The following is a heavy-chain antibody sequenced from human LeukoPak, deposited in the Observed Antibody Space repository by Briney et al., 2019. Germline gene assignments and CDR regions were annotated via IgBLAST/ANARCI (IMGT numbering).Heavy chain of an antibody. J-gene: IGHJ3*02. Sequence: GESLKISCKGSGYSFTNYWIGWVRQMPGKGLEWMGIIYPGDSDTKYSPSFKGQVTISADKSISTAYLQWSSLKASDTAMYYCARPIDGYNSAFDIWGQGTMVTVSS. CDR3: ARPIDGYNSAFDI. V-gene: IGHV5-51*01. CDR1: GYSFTNYW. D-gene: IGHD5-24*01. CDR2: IYPGDSDT.